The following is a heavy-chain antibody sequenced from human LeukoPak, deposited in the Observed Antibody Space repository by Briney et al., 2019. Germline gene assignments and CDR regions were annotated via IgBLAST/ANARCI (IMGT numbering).Heavy chain of an antibody. V-gene: IGHV4-34*01. CDR1: GGSFSGYY. CDR3: ARVNGGYYQPFDY. D-gene: IGHD3-22*01. CDR2: VNHSGST. Sequence: PSETLSLTCAVYGGSFSGYYWSWIRQPPGKGLEWIGEVNHSGSTYYNPSLKSRVTISVDTSKNQFSLKLSSVTAADTAVYYCARVNGGYYQPFDYWGQGTLVTVSS. J-gene: IGHJ4*02.